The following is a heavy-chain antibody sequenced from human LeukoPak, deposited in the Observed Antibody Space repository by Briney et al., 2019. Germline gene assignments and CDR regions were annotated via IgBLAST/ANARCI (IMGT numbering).Heavy chain of an antibody. Sequence: SQTLSLTCTVSGGSISSGSYYWSWIRQPPGKGLEWIGYIYYSGSTNYNPSLKSRVTISVDTSKNHFSLKLSSVTAADTAVYYCARKANCSGTSCFQYHFYHMDVWGQGTTVTVSS. V-gene: IGHV4-61*03. J-gene: IGHJ6*02. CDR1: GGSISSGSYY. CDR3: ARKANCSGTSCFQYHFYHMDV. D-gene: IGHD2-2*01. CDR2: IYYSGST.